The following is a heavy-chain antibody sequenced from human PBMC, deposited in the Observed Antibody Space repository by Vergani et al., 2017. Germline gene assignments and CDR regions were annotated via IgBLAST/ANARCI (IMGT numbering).Heavy chain of an antibody. J-gene: IGHJ5*02. CDR3: ARVGWSYEDSSGDYYAPGGWFDP. CDR2: IDPSDSYT. CDR1: GYSFTRYW. D-gene: IGHD3-22*01. Sequence: EVQLVQSGAEVKKPGESLRISCKGSGYSFTRYWISWVRQMPGKGLEWMGRIDPSDSYTNYSPSFQGHVTISADKSISTGYLQWSSLKASDTAMYYCARVGWSYEDSSGDYYAPGGWFDPWGQGTLVTVSS. V-gene: IGHV5-10-1*03.